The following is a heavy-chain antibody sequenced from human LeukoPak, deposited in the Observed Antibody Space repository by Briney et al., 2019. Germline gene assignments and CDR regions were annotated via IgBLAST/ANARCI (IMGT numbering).Heavy chain of an antibody. D-gene: IGHD1-1*01. J-gene: IGHJ6*03. CDR3: ARDSSPGPNSGYYYYYMDV. Sequence: ASVKVSCKASGYTFTGYYMHWVRQAPGQGLEWMGWINPNSGGTNYAQKFQGRVTMTRDTSISTAYMELSRLRSDDTAVYYCARDSSPGPNSGYYYYYMDVWGKGTTVTISS. CDR1: GYTFTGYY. CDR2: INPNSGGT. V-gene: IGHV1-2*02.